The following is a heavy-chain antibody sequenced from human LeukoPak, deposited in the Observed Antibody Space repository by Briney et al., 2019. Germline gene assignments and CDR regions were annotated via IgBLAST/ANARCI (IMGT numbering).Heavy chain of an antibody. Sequence: SETLSLTCAVYGGSFSSYYWSWIRQPPGKGLEWIGEINHSGSTNYNPSLKSRVTISVDTSKNQFSLELSSVTAADTAVYHCARGNGYWGQGTLVTVSS. D-gene: IGHD2-8*01. J-gene: IGHJ4*02. CDR3: ARGNGY. V-gene: IGHV4-34*01. CDR1: GGSFSSYY. CDR2: INHSGST.